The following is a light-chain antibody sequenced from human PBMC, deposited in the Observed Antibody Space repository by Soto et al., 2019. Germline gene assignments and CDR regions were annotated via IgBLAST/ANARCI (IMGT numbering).Light chain of an antibody. CDR3: QQYGGSPPYT. CDR1: HSVSSSY. Sequence: EIVLTQSPGTLSLSPGERATLSCRASHSVSSSYLAWYQHKPGQAPRLFIYGASSRATGIPDRFSGSGSGTDFTLTISRLEPEDFAVYSCQQYGGSPPYTFGQGTKLEIK. V-gene: IGKV3-20*01. CDR2: GAS. J-gene: IGKJ2*01.